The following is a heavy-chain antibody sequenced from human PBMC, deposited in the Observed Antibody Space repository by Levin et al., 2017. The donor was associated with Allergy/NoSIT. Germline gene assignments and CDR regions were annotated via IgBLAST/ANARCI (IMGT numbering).Heavy chain of an antibody. D-gene: IGHD2-2*01. CDR1: GYTFTNYY. CDR2: INPSGGST. CDR3: ARAPVVPATMGWFGP. Sequence: ASVKVSCKASGYTFTNYYIHWVRQAPGQGLEWMGIINPSGGSTTYAQKFQGRVTMTRDTSTSTVYMELSSLRSEDPAVFYCARAPVVPATMGWFGPWGQGTLVTVSS. J-gene: IGHJ5*02. V-gene: IGHV1-46*01.